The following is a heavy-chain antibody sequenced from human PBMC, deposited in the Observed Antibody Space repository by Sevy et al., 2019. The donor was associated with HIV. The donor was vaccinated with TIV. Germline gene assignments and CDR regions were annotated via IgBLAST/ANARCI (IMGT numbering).Heavy chain of an antibody. J-gene: IGHJ4*02. CDR3: ASEGSKWNDDYFDY. V-gene: IGHV1-2*02. CDR1: GYTFSVKY. CDR2: IDPKSGGT. D-gene: IGHD1-20*01. Sequence: ASVKVSCKASGYTFSVKYIHWVRQAPGQGLEWVGWIDPKSGGTSYAQKFQGRVSMTRDTSISTAYMELYWLTSDDTAVYYCASEGSKWNDDYFDYWGQGSLVTVSS.